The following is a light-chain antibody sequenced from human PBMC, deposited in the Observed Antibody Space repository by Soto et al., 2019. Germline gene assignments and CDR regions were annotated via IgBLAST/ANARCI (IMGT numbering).Light chain of an antibody. CDR3: SSYASSGTDV. CDR1: SSDLGGSNY. Sequence: QSALTQPASVSGSPGQSITISCTGTSSDLGGSNYVSWYQQHPGKAPKLRIFEVTNRPAGVSNRFSGSNSGNTASLTISGLQAEDEADYYCSSYASSGTDVFGTGTKLTVL. J-gene: IGLJ1*01. CDR2: EVT. V-gene: IGLV2-14*01.